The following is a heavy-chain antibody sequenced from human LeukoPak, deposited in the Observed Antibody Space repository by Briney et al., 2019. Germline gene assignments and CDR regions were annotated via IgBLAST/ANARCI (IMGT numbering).Heavy chain of an antibody. J-gene: IGHJ4*02. CDR3: ARVGGPTVTTFVY. CDR2: IYYSGST. D-gene: IGHD4-17*01. Sequence: SESLSLTCTVSGGSVSSGSYYWSWIRQPPGKGLEWIGYIYYSGSTNYNPSLKSRVTISVDTSKNQFSLKLSSVTAADTAVYYCARVGGPTVTTFVYWGQGTLVTVSS. CDR1: GGSVSSGSYY. V-gene: IGHV4-61*01.